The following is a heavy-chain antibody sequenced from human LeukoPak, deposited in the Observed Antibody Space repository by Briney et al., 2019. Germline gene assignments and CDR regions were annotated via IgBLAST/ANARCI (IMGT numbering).Heavy chain of an antibody. CDR3: AKDPSSGWSSFDP. V-gene: IGHV3-30*02. CDR2: IRYDGSNK. Sequence: GGSLRLSCAASGFTFSSYGMHWVCQAPGKGLEWVAFIRYDGSNKYYADSVKGRFTISRDNSKNTLYLQMNSLRAEDTAVYYCAKDPSSGWSSFDPWGQGTLVTVSS. J-gene: IGHJ5*02. CDR1: GFTFSSYG. D-gene: IGHD6-19*01.